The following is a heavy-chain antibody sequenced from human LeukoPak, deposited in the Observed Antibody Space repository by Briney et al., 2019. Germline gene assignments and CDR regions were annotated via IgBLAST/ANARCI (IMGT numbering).Heavy chain of an antibody. J-gene: IGHJ6*02. CDR2: IKQDGSEK. CDR1: GFTFSSYW. V-gene: IGHV3-7*01. CDR3: AKSGYSGYVKRDYYYYGMDV. D-gene: IGHD5-12*01. Sequence: GGSLRFSCAASGFTFSSYWMSWVRQAPGKGLEWVANIKQDGSEKYYVDSVKGRFTISRDNAKNSLYLQMNSLRAEDTAVYYCAKSGYSGYVKRDYYYYGMDVWGQGTTVTVSS.